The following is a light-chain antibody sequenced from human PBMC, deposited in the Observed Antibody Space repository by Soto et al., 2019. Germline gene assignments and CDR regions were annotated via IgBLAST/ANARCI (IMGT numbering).Light chain of an antibody. CDR1: QSISNH. CDR2: DAS. CDR3: QQYDNIRVT. Sequence: DIQMTQSPSSLSASVEDRVIITCRASQSISNHLNWYQQKPGKAPKLLISDASILETGVPSRFSGSGSGTDFTFTISSLQPEDIATYYCQQYDNIRVTFGQGTRLEIK. J-gene: IGKJ5*01. V-gene: IGKV1-33*01.